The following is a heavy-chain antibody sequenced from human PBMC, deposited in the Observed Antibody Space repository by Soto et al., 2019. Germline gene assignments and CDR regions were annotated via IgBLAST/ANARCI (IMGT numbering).Heavy chain of an antibody. Sequence: GGSLRLSCAASGFTFSSYGMHWVRQAPGKGLEWVAVISYDGSNKYYADSVKGRFTISRDNSKNTLYLQMNSLRAEDTAVYYCAKSLVGATKGFDYWGQGTLVTVSS. CDR3: AKSLVGATKGFDY. CDR1: GFTFSSYG. J-gene: IGHJ4*02. CDR2: ISYDGSNK. V-gene: IGHV3-30*18. D-gene: IGHD1-26*01.